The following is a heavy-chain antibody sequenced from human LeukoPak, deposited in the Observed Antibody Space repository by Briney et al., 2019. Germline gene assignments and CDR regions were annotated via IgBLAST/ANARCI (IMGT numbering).Heavy chain of an antibody. V-gene: IGHV4-34*01. D-gene: IGHD2-8*01. CDR3: ARVNYIVLMVYAIRKYFDY. Sequence: SETLSLTCAVYGGSFSGYYGSWIRQPPGKGLEWIGEINHSGSTNYNPSLKSRVTISVDTSKNQFSLKLSSVTAADTAVYYCARVNYIVLMVYAIRKYFDYWGQGTLVTVSS. CDR1: GGSFSGYY. CDR2: INHSGST. J-gene: IGHJ4*02.